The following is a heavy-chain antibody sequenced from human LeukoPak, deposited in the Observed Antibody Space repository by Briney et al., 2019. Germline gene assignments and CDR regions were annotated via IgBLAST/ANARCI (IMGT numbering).Heavy chain of an antibody. CDR3: AKPAISSRGWYYDY. J-gene: IGHJ4*02. Sequence: PGGSLRLSCAASGFTFSHYGMHWVRQAPGKGLEWVAFIRYDGSNKSYADSVKGRFTISRDNSKNTLYLQMNSLRAEDTAVYYCAKPAISSRGWYYDYWGQGTLVTVSS. V-gene: IGHV3-30*02. D-gene: IGHD6-19*01. CDR1: GFTFSHYG. CDR2: IRYDGSNK.